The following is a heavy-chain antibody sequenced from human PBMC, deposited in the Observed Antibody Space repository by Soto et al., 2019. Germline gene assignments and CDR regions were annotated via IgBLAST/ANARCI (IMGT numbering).Heavy chain of an antibody. Sequence: EVQLVESGGGLVQPGGSLRLSCAASGFTFSTYWMHWVRQVPGKGLVWVSRINSDGSTTSYADSVKGRFTISRDNAKNKLFLKMNSLRAEDTAVYYCAGGVATLLAWGQGTLVTVSS. V-gene: IGHV3-74*01. CDR3: AGGVATLLA. CDR2: INSDGSTT. J-gene: IGHJ5*02. D-gene: IGHD5-12*01. CDR1: GFTFSTYW.